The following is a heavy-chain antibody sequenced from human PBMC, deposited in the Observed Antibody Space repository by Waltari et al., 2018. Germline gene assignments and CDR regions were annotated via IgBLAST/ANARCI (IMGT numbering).Heavy chain of an antibody. Sequence: QIQLVQSGAEVKKPGSSVKVSCTASGGPFSSYAISWVRQAPGQGLAWMGGIIPIFGTANYAKKFQGRVTITTDESTSTAYMELSSLRSEDTAVYYYARVDDYGDSKLDYWGQGTLVTVSS. D-gene: IGHD4-17*01. CDR1: GGPFSSYA. V-gene: IGHV1-69*05. CDR2: IIPIFGTA. J-gene: IGHJ4*02. CDR3: ARVDDYGDSKLDY.